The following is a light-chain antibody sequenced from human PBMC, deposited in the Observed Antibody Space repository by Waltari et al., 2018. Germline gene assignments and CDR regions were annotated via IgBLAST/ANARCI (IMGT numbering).Light chain of an antibody. CDR3: QQYFKTPLT. Sequence: DIVMTQSPDSLTVSLGKRATINCKSSQTILYSSSNKNYLAWYQQKPRQPPKLLIYWASTRESGVPDRFSGTGSGTDFTLTISRLQAEDVAVYYCQQYFKTPLTFGGGTKVEIK. CDR1: QTILYSSSNKNY. V-gene: IGKV4-1*01. CDR2: WAS. J-gene: IGKJ4*01.